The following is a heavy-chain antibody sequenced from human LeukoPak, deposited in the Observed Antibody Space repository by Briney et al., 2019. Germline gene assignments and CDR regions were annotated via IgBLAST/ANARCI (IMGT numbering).Heavy chain of an antibody. J-gene: IGHJ4*02. V-gene: IGHV3-11*04. CDR1: GFTFSDDY. D-gene: IGHD5-24*01. Sequence: GGSLRLSCAASGFTFSDDYMSWIRQAQGKGLEWLSYISSSGTTIYYADSVKGRFTISRDNAKNSLYLQMNSLRAEDTAVYYCARETRVRWTDYWGQGILVTVSS. CDR2: ISSSGTTI. CDR3: ARETRVRWTDY.